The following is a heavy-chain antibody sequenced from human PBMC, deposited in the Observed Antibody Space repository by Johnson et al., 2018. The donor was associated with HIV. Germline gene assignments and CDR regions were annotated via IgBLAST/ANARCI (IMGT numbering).Heavy chain of an antibody. CDR3: ARERGYFGNPAFDI. CDR1: GFTFSNYA. CDR2: LSYDGSNK. J-gene: IGHJ3*02. V-gene: IGHV3-30-3*01. D-gene: IGHD4-23*01. Sequence: QVQLVESGGGLVQPGGSLRLSCAASGFTFSNYALHWVRQAPGKGLEWVAVLSYDGSNKFYVDSVKGRFTISRDNSKNTLYLQMNSLRTEDTAMYYCARERGYFGNPAFDIWGKGTMVTVSS.